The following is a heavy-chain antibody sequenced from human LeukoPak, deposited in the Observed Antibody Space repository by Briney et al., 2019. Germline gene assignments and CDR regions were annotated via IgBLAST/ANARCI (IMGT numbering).Heavy chain of an antibody. CDR1: GASISSNNW. CDR3: ARNKESNSWYPVFDY. J-gene: IGHJ4*02. CDR2: IFHGGNT. D-gene: IGHD6-13*01. V-gene: IGHV4-4*02. Sequence: SGTLPLTCDVSGASISSNNWWSWVRQPPGKGLEWIGEIFHGGNTNYNPSLKSRVTISVDKSNNQFSLKLSSVTAADTAVYYCARNKESNSWYPVFDYWGQGTLVTVSS.